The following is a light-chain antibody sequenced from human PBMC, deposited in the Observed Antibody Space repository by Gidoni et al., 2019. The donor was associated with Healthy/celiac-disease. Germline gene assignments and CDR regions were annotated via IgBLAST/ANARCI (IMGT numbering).Light chain of an antibody. CDR2: AAS. Sequence: DIQLTQSPSFLSASVGDRVTITGRASQGISSYLAWYQQKPGKAPKLLIYAASTLQSGVPSRFSGSGSGTEFTLTISSLQPEDFATYYCQQLNSYPPPFGQGTRLEIK. CDR1: QGISSY. CDR3: QQLNSYPPP. V-gene: IGKV1-9*01. J-gene: IGKJ5*01.